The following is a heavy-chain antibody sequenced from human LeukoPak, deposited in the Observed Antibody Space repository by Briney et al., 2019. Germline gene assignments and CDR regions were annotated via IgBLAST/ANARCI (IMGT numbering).Heavy chain of an antibody. CDR2: INHSGST. CDR3: ARHDRYVWGSYRRTQSFDY. V-gene: IGHV4-39*01. CDR1: GGSISSGSYY. Sequence: PSQTLSLTCTVSGGSISSGSYYWTWTRQPPGKGLEWIGGINHSGSTNYNPSLKSRVTISVDTSKNQFSLKLSSVTAADTAVYYCARHDRYVWGSYRRTQSFDYWGQGTLVTVSS. D-gene: IGHD3-16*02. J-gene: IGHJ4*02.